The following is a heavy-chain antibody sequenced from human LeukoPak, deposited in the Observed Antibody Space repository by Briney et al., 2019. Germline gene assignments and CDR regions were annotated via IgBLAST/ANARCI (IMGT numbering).Heavy chain of an antibody. Sequence: ASVKVSCKASGYTFTSYDINWVRQATGQGLEWMGWMNPNSGNTGYAQKFQGRVTITRNTSISTAYMELSSLRSEDTAVYYCARDPYGPGVITEDYWGQGTLVTVSS. D-gene: IGHD3-10*02. J-gene: IGHJ4*02. CDR2: MNPNSGNT. V-gene: IGHV1-8*03. CDR1: GYTFTSYD. CDR3: ARDPYGPGVITEDY.